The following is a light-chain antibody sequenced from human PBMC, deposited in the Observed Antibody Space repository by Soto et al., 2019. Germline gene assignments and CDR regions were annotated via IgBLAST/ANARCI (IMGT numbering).Light chain of an antibody. CDR3: QQLNSYPLT. CDR2: AAS. CDR1: QAIGHS. Sequence: DIQLTQSPSFLSASVGDRVTITCRASQAIGHSLAWYQQRPGTAPNLLISAASTLQSGVPSRFSGSGSGTEFTLTISSLQPDDFATYYCQQLNSYPLTFGGGTKVEIK. V-gene: IGKV1-9*01. J-gene: IGKJ4*02.